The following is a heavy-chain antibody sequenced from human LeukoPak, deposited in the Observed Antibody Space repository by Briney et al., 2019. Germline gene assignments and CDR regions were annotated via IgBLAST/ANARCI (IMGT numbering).Heavy chain of an antibody. CDR1: GYTFTSYD. V-gene: IGHV1-18*03. J-gene: IGHJ6*02. CDR3: ARDPGGSYGMDV. D-gene: IGHD1-26*01. Sequence: ASVKVSCKASGYTFTSYDINWVRQATGQGLEWMGWMNPNSGNTNYAQKLQGRVTMTTDTSTSTAYMELRSLRSDDMAVYYCARDPGGSYGMDVWGQGTTVTVSS. CDR2: MNPNSGNT.